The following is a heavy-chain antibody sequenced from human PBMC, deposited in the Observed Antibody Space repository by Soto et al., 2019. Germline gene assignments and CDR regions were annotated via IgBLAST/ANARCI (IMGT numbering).Heavy chain of an antibody. CDR1: GFIFSDYS. CDR3: ANSYGNEWQDYYLDH. CDR2: ISGSGYST. D-gene: IGHD2-8*01. J-gene: IGHJ4*02. Sequence: EVQVLESGGDLIQPGGSLRLACAASGFIFSDYSMSWVRQAPGKGLEWVSGISGSGYSTYYADSVRGRFTISRDNSKNPLYLQMNGVRAEETAVYYCANSYGNEWQDYYLDHWGQGTLVTVHS. V-gene: IGHV3-23*01.